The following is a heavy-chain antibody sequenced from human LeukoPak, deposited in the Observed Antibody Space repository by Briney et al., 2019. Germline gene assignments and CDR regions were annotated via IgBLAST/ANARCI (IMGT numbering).Heavy chain of an antibody. CDR2: ISGSGGST. Sequence: PGGSLRLSCAASGFTFSSYAMSWVRQAPGKGLEWVSAISGSGGSTYYADSVKGRFTISRDNSKNTLYLQMNSLRAEDTAVYYCARDRAYYYDSSGRNPFDYWGQGTLVTVSS. CDR1: GFTFSSYA. CDR3: ARDRAYYYDSSGRNPFDY. V-gene: IGHV3-23*01. J-gene: IGHJ4*02. D-gene: IGHD3-22*01.